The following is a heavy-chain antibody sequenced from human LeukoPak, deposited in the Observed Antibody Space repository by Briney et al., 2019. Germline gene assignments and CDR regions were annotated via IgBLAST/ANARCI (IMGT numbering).Heavy chain of an antibody. J-gene: IGHJ4*02. D-gene: IGHD3-22*01. Sequence: PGGSLRLSCAASGFTFSDYYMSWLRQAPGKGLEWVSYISSGGSTIYYADSVKGRFTISRDNAKNSLYLQMNSLRAEDTAVYYCARDTYYYDSSGYYYPGGSDCWGQGTLVTVSS. V-gene: IGHV3-11*04. CDR3: ARDTYYYDSSGYYYPGGSDC. CDR1: GFTFSDYY. CDR2: ISSGGSTI.